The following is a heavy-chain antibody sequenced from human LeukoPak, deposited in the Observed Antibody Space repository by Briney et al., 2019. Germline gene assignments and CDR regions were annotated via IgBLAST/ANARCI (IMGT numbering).Heavy chain of an antibody. Sequence: SETLSLTCAVYGGSFSGYYWSWIRQPPGKGLEWIGEINHSGSTNYNPSLKSRVTISVDTSKNQLSLKLSSVTAADTAVYYCAREVGHYYYDSSGYQYWGQGTLVTVSS. CDR1: GGSFSGYY. CDR2: INHSGST. J-gene: IGHJ4*02. D-gene: IGHD3-22*01. V-gene: IGHV4-34*01. CDR3: AREVGHYYYDSSGYQY.